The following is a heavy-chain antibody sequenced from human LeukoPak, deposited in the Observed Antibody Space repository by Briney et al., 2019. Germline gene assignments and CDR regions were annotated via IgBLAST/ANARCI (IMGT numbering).Heavy chain of an antibody. Sequence: GESLKISCKGSGYSFTSYWIGWVRQMPGKGLEWMGIIYPGDSDTTYSPSFQGQVTISADKSISTAYLQWSSLKASDTAMYYCARRDENCRSTSCYADYYSGMDVWGQGTTVTVSS. D-gene: IGHD2-2*01. CDR2: IYPGDSDT. J-gene: IGHJ6*02. CDR1: GYSFTSYW. CDR3: ARRDENCRSTSCYADYYSGMDV. V-gene: IGHV5-51*01.